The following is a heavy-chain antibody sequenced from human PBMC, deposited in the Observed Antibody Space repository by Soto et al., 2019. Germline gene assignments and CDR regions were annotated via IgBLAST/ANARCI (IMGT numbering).Heavy chain of an antibody. CDR1: GYTFSNFW. J-gene: IGHJ4*02. D-gene: IGHD6-13*01. CDR3: ARSPRSSPYFDY. V-gene: IGHV5-51*01. CDR2: IYPGDHET. Sequence: GESLKISCQSSGYTFSNFWIGWVRQLPGKGLEWMGIIYPGDHETRYSPSFHGKVTISADRSINTAYLQWNSLESSDTAFYFCARSPRSSPYFDYWGQGALVTVSS.